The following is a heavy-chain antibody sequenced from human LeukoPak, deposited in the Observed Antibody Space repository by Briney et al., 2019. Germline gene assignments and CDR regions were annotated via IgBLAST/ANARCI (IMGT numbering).Heavy chain of an antibody. Sequence: PGVSLTLSCAASGFTVSSVYMSWVRQAPGKGLEWVSVLYSGGSTYYADSVKGRFTISRDNSKNALYLPMNSLRAEDTAVYYCARGYSYSWGYWGQGALVTVSS. D-gene: IGHD5-18*01. V-gene: IGHV3-66*01. CDR3: ARGYSYSWGY. CDR2: LYSGGST. CDR1: GFTVSSVY. J-gene: IGHJ4*02.